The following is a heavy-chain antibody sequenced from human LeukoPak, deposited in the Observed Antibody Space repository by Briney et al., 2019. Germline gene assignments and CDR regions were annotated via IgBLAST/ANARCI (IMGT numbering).Heavy chain of an antibody. CDR1: GFTFSSYA. Sequence: GDSLRLSCAASGFTFSSYAMSWVRQAPGKGLEWVSAISGSGGSTYYADSVKGRFTISRDNSKNTLYLQMNSLRAEDTAVYYCAKGQPSPYYYDSSGPSHAFDIWGQGTMVTVSS. J-gene: IGHJ3*02. CDR3: AKGQPSPYYYDSSGPSHAFDI. CDR2: ISGSGGST. V-gene: IGHV3-23*01. D-gene: IGHD3-22*01.